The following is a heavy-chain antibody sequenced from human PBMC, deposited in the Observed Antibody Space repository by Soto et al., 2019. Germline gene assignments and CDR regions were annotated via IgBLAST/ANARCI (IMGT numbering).Heavy chain of an antibody. J-gene: IGHJ4*02. V-gene: IGHV3-30-3*01. CDR3: ARKTARGYGDYFVY. CDR1: GFTFSTYA. D-gene: IGHD4-17*01. Sequence: QVQLVESGGGVVQPGRSLTLSCTASGFTFSTYAMHWVRQAPGKGLEWVALISYDGGNKYYADSVKGRFTISRDDSENALYLQMNSLRAEDTAVYYCARKTARGYGDYFVYWGQGTLVTVSS. CDR2: ISYDGGNK.